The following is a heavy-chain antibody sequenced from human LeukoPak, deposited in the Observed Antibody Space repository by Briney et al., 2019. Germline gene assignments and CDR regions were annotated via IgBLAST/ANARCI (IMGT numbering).Heavy chain of an antibody. CDR3: ARLGRVGVVITDAFDI. V-gene: IGHV4-30-4*08. CDR2: IYYSGST. CDR1: GGSISNGVYY. D-gene: IGHD3-3*01. Sequence: PSETLSLTCTVSGGSISNGVYYWSWIRQPPGKGLEWIGYIYYSGSTYYNPSLKSRVTISVDTSKNQFSLKLRSLTATDTAVYYCARLGRVGVVITDAFDIWGQGTMVTVSS. J-gene: IGHJ3*02.